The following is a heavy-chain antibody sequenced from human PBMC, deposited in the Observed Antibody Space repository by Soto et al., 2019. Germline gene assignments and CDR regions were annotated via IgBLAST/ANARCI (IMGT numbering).Heavy chain of an antibody. Sequence: PSETLSLTCTVSGGSISSDLYYWAWIRQSPGKGLEWLGSVYYSGSTFYSPSFKSRLTISLDTSKNLFSLKLSSVTAADTAVYYCARHRLGVYCDIWPHYFDLWGRGTLVTLSS. D-gene: IGHD3-9*01. CDR3: ARHRLGVYCDIWPHYFDL. CDR2: VYYSGST. CDR1: GGSISSDLYY. V-gene: IGHV4-39*01. J-gene: IGHJ2*01.